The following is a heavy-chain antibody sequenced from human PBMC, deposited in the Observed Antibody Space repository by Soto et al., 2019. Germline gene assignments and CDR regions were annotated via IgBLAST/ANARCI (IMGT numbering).Heavy chain of an antibody. CDR1: GYSFTNYG. V-gene: IGHV1-18*01. J-gene: IGHJ4*02. CDR2: ISAYNGNT. D-gene: IGHD5-18*01. Sequence: ASVKVSCKASGYSFTNYGISWVRQAPGQGLEWMGWISAYNGNTNYAQKLQGRVTITTDTSTSTAYMELRSLRSDDTAVYYCARDSYGQTDKNDYWGQGTLVTVSS. CDR3: ARDSYGQTDKNDY.